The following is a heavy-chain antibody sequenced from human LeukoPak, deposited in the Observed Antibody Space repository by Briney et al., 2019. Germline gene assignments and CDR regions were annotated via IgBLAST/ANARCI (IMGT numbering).Heavy chain of an antibody. CDR2: IYPGDSDT. J-gene: IGHJ4*02. CDR3: ARHSKYXXXXXXXDY. D-gene: IGHD5-18*01. Sequence: PGESLKISCKGSGYSFSSYWIGWVRQMPGKGLEWMGIIYPGDSDTRYSPSFQGQVTISADKSINTAYLHWSSLTATDTAMYYCARHSKYXXXXXXXDYWGQXXLXTVSS. CDR1: GYSFSSYW. V-gene: IGHV5-51*01.